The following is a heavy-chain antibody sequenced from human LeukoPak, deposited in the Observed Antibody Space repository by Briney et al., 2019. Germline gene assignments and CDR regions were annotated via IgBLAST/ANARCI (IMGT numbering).Heavy chain of an antibody. J-gene: IGHJ4*02. CDR3: ASGPRMGDFDY. D-gene: IGHD2-8*01. V-gene: IGHV1-46*01. CDR1: GYTFTSYY. CDR2: INPSGGST. Sequence: ASVNVSCKASGYTFTSYYMHWVRQAPGQGLEWMGIINPSGGSTSYAQKFQGRVTMTRDTSTSTVYMELSSLRSEDTAVYYCASGPRMGDFDYWGQGTLVTFSS.